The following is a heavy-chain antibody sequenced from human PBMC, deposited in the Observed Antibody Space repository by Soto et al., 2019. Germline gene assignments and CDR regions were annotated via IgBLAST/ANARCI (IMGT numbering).Heavy chain of an antibody. CDR3: VKVNPTYYDFWSGYPDAFDI. Sequence: QVQLVESGGGVVQPGRSLRLSCAASGFTFSSYGMHWVRQAPGKGLEWVAVISYDGSNKYYADSVKGRFTISRDNSKNTLYLQMNSLRAEDTAVYYCVKVNPTYYDFWSGYPDAFDIWGQGTMVTVSS. CDR2: ISYDGSNK. V-gene: IGHV3-30*18. J-gene: IGHJ3*02. CDR1: GFTFSSYG. D-gene: IGHD3-3*01.